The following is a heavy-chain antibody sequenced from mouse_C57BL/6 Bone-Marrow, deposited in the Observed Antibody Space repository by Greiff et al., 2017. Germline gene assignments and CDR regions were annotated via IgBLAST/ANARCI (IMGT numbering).Heavy chain of an antibody. Sequence: VQLQQSGPELVKPGASVKISCKASGYSFTDYNMNWVKQSNGKSLEWIGVINPNYGTTSYNQKFKGQATLTVDQSSSTAYMQLNSLTSEDSAVYYCSRGSTVVERAFDYWGQGTTLTVSS. J-gene: IGHJ2*01. CDR1: GYSFTDYN. V-gene: IGHV1-39*01. CDR2: INPNYGTT. CDR3: SRGSTVVERAFDY. D-gene: IGHD1-1*01.